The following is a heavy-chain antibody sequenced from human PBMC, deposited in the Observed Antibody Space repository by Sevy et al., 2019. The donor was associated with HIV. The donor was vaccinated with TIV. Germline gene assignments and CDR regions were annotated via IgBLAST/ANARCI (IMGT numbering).Heavy chain of an antibody. V-gene: IGHV3-30*18. J-gene: IGHJ3*02. CDR3: AKWSMGGARWLQLGASDI. Sequence: GGSLRLSCTASGFTFCSYGMHWVRQAPGKGLEWVAVISYDGSNKYYGDSVKGRFTISRDNSKNTLYLQMNSLRAEDTAVYYCAKWSMGGARWLQLGASDIWGQGTMVTVSS. CDR2: ISYDGSNK. D-gene: IGHD5-12*01. CDR1: GFTFCSYG.